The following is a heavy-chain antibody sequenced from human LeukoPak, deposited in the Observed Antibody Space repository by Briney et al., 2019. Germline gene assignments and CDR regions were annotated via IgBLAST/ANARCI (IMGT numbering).Heavy chain of an antibody. J-gene: IGHJ4*02. CDR1: GSIFTSYW. CDR2: IDPSDSYT. V-gene: IGHV5-10-1*01. D-gene: IGHD3-10*01. CDR3: ARGTGARGGSGSYALNY. Sequence: GASLRISCKCSGSIFTSYWISWVRQLPGKGLGRMGKIDPSDSYTNYSPSFQGHVTISADKSISTAYLQWSSLKASDTAMYYCARGTGARGGSGSYALNYWGQGTLVTVSS.